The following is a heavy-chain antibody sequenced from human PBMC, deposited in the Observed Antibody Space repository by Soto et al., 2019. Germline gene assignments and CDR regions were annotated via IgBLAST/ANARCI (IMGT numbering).Heavy chain of an antibody. CDR2: ISGNSGKV. D-gene: IGHD2-15*01. V-gene: IGHV3-9*01. CDR3: AKDKGRNYYYYMDV. CDR1: GFTFDDYA. Sequence: EVQLVESGGGLVQPGRSLRLSCAASGFTFDDYAMHWVRQAPGKGLEWVSGISGNSGKVIYADSVKGRFTISRDNAKNSLYLQMNRLRSEDAALYYCAKDKGRNYYYYMDVWGKGTTVTVSS. J-gene: IGHJ6*03.